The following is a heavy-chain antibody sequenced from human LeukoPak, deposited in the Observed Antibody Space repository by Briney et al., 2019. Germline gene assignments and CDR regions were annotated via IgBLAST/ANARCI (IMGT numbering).Heavy chain of an antibody. D-gene: IGHD3-10*01. CDR1: GFTFTNYW. Sequence: GGSLRLSCAASGFTFTNYWMTWVRQAPGKGLQWVANIKQDGSVKYYVDSVKGRFIISRDNAKNSVSLYMNSLRAEDSAVYYCARPGITAFDIWGQGTMVTVSS. CDR3: ARPGITAFDI. V-gene: IGHV3-7*01. J-gene: IGHJ3*02. CDR2: IKQDGSVK.